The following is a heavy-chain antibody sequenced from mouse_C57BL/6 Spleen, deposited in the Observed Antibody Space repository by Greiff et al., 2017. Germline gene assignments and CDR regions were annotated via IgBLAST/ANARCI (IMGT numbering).Heavy chain of an antibody. CDR1: GFNIKDYY. Sequence: EVQLQQSGAELVKPGASVKLSCTASGFNIKDYYMHWVKQRTEQGLEWIGRIDPEDGETKYATKFQGKATITADTSSNTAYLQLISLTSEDTAVYYCASSYSNYVGYLDVWGTGTTVTVSS. V-gene: IGHV14-2*01. CDR2: IDPEDGET. CDR3: ASSYSNYVGYLDV. D-gene: IGHD2-5*01. J-gene: IGHJ1*03.